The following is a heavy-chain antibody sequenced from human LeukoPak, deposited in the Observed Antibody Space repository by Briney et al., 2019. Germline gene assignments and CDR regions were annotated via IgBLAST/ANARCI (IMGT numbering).Heavy chain of an antibody. V-gene: IGHV1-18*01. CDR2: TSTYDGNI. J-gene: IGHJ4*02. Sequence: AAVKVSCKASGYTFTSYGITWVRQAPGQGLEWMGWTSTYDGNIKNAANLQGRVTMTTDTSTNTAYMELRSLRSDDTAVYYCARTGFGTTGFPFDYWGQGSLVTVSS. CDR3: ARTGFGTTGFPFDY. D-gene: IGHD1-14*01. CDR1: GYTFTSYG.